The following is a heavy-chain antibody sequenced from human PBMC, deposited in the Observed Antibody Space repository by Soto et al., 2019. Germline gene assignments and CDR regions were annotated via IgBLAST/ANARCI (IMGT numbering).Heavy chain of an antibody. J-gene: IGHJ5*02. CDR3: AIRGYGRYNWFDP. D-gene: IGHD5-18*01. Sequence: PGGSLRLSCAASGFTFSSYGMHWVRQAPGKGLEWVAVISYDGSNKYYADSVKGRFTISRDNSKNTLYLQMNSLRAEDTAVYYCAIRGYGRYNWFDPWGQGTLVTVSS. CDR2: ISYDGSNK. CDR1: GFTFSSYG. V-gene: IGHV3-30*03.